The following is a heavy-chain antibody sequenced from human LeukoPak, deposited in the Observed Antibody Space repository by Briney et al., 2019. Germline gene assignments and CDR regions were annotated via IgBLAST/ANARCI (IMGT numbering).Heavy chain of an antibody. CDR1: GGSISNYY. J-gene: IGHJ4*02. CDR3: TRANGAGLIGY. CDR2: IYYSGST. D-gene: IGHD4/OR15-4a*01. Sequence: PSETLSLTGTVSGGSISNYYWGWIRQPPGEGLEWIGSIYYSGSTYYNSSLQSRVTISVHMSNNQFALKLSSVTAADTAVYYCTRANGAGLIGYWGQGTLVTVSS. V-gene: IGHV4-39*06.